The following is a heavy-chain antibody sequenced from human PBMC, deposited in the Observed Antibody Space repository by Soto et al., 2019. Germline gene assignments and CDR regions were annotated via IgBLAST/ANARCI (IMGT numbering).Heavy chain of an antibody. D-gene: IGHD2-8*02. J-gene: IGHJ3*02. V-gene: IGHV3-23*01. CDR1: GFICSSYD. CDR2: ILVDGRT. Sequence: GGSLRLSCAASGFICSSYDMSWVRQAPGKWLEWVSTILVDGRTFYVDSVKGRFTISRDNSKNTVYLQMSSLTAGDTALYYCAKATATGGGAFDICGQGTMVTVSS. CDR3: AKATATGGGAFDI.